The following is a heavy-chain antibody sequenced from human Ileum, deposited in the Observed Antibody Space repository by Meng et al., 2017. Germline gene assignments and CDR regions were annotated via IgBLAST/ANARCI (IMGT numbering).Heavy chain of an antibody. CDR2: IYNSGSE. Sequence: QVGLQMPGPALWSLSGTSAVSCTVCSGSISSNNYWSWVRQSPGKGLEWVGKIYNSGSEYYNPSLKSRVTMSVDKSKSQFSLMLTSVTAAATAIYHCARHGGYSQDFWGQGTLVTVSS. D-gene: IGHD4-23*01. J-gene: IGHJ4*02. CDR3: ARHGGYSQDF. CDR1: SGSISSNNY. V-gene: IGHV4-4*02.